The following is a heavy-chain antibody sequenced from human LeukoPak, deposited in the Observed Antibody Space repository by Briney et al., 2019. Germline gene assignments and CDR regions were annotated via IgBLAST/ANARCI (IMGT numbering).Heavy chain of an antibody. CDR2: IIPIFGTA. V-gene: IGHV1-69*13. D-gene: IGHD1-26*01. J-gene: IGHJ6*02. Sequence: ASVKVSCKASRGTFSSYAISWVRQAPGQGLEWMGGIIPIFGTANYAQKFQGRVTITADESTSTAYMELSSLRSEDTAVYYCARVRSYSPLHYGMDVWGQGTTVTVSS. CDR1: RGTFSSYA. CDR3: ARVRSYSPLHYGMDV.